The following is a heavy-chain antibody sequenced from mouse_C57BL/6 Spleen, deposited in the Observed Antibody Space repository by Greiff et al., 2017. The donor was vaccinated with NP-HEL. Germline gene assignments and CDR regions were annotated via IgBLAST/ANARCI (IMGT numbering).Heavy chain of an antibody. D-gene: IGHD1-1*01. Sequence: QVQLQQLGPGLVQPSQSLSITCTVSGFSLTSYGVHWVRQSPGKGLEWLGVIWSGGSTDYNAAFISRLSISKDNSKSQVFFKMNSLQADDTAIYYCARRDYSYAMDYWGQGTSVTVSS. CDR1: GFSLTSYG. CDR2: IWSGGST. CDR3: ARRDYSYAMDY. V-gene: IGHV2-2*01. J-gene: IGHJ4*01.